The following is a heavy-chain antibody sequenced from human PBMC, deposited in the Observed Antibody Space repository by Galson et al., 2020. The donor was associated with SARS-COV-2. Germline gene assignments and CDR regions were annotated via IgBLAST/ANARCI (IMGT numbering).Heavy chain of an antibody. CDR2: ISYDGSNK. CDR1: GFTFSSYG. D-gene: IGHD6-13*01. CDR3: AEETLPIAAAGTKLGYFQH. J-gene: IGHJ1*01. Sequence: GSLRLSCAASGFTFSSYGMHWVRQAPGKGLEWVAVISYDGSNKYYADSVKGRFTISRDNSKNTLYLQMNSLRAEDTAVYYCAEETLPIAAAGTKLGYFQHWGQGTLVTVSS. V-gene: IGHV3-30*18.